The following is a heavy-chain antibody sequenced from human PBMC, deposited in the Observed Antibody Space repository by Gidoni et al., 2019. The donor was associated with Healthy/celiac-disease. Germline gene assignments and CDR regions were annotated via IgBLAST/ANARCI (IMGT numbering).Heavy chain of an antibody. CDR2: ISPIFGTA. D-gene: IGHD6-13*01. Sequence: VQLVQSGAEVKKPGSSVKVSCKASGGTFTSYALSGVRQAPGQGLEWMGGISPIFGTANYAQKFQGRVTITADESTSTAYMELSSLRSEDTAVYYCATSSYSSSWYRSFSWRKMDVWGQGTTVTVSS. CDR3: ATSSYSSSWYRSFSWRKMDV. V-gene: IGHV1-69*01. CDR1: GGTFTSYA. J-gene: IGHJ6*02.